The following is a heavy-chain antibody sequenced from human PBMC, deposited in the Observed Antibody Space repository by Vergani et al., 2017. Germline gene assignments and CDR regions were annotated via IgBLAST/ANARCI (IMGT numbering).Heavy chain of an antibody. Sequence: QVRLEESGPGLVKPSETLPLTCSVSGYSIGSGFYWAWIRQSRGEGLQWLTSIHNRGKSYHNPSLKSRVSVSLDTSKTRFSLNLTAVTATDSAVYYCARSQGDYWYFELWGPGSLVTVSS. D-gene: IGHD2-21*01. CDR2: IHNRGKS. V-gene: IGHV4-38-2*01. CDR1: GYSIGSGFY. CDR3: ARSQGDYWYFEL. J-gene: IGHJ2*01.